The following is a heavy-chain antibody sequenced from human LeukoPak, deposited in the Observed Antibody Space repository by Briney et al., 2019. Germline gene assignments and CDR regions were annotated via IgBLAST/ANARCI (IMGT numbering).Heavy chain of an antibody. CDR2: ISSSGSTI. J-gene: IGHJ6*02. D-gene: IGHD1-26*01. CDR3: ARGLSWAGMDV. V-gene: IGHV3-48*01. Sequence: PGGSLRLSCAASGFTFSSYSMNWVRQAPGKGLEWLSYISSSGSTIYYADSVKGRFTISRDNSKNTLYLQMNSLRAEDTAVYYCARGLSWAGMDVWGQGTTVTVSS. CDR1: GFTFSSYS.